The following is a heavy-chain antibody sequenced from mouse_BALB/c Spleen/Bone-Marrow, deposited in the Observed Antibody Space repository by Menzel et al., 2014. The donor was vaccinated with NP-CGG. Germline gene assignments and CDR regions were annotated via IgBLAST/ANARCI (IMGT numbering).Heavy chain of an antibody. J-gene: IGHJ2*01. CDR1: GFTFSSYA. Sequence: EVQGVDSGGGLVKPGGSLKLSCAASGFTFSSYAMSWVRQTPEKRLEWVATISSGGSYTYYPDSVKGRFTISRDHAKNTLYLQMSSLRSEDTAMYYCARHGITRLLDYWGQGTTLTVSS. V-gene: IGHV5-9-3*01. CDR3: ARHGITRLLDY. CDR2: ISSGGSYT. D-gene: IGHD2-4*01.